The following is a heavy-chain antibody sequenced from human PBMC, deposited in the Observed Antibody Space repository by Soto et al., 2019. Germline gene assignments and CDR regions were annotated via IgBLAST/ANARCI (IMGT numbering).Heavy chain of an antibody. CDR1: GDSISSSSYY. V-gene: IGHV4-31*03. Sequence: QVQLQESGPGLVKPSQTLSLTCTVSGDSISSSSYYWSWIRQHPGKGLEWIGYIHYSGNTRYNPSLKSRLTISVDTSKNQFSPMLSSLTAADTAVYFCARARVPYSSTWYRYDYYGMDIWGQGTTVTVSS. CDR2: IHYSGNT. CDR3: ARARVPYSSTWYRYDYYGMDI. D-gene: IGHD6-13*01. J-gene: IGHJ6*02.